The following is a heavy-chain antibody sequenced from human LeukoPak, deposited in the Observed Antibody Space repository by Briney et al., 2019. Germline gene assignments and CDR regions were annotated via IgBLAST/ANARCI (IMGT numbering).Heavy chain of an antibody. J-gene: IGHJ3*02. CDR2: IYPGDSDT. D-gene: IGHD3-3*01. Sequence: GESLKISCQGSGYTFANYWIGWVRQMPEKGLEWMGIIYPGDSDTRYGPSFQGQVTVSADKSVSTAYLQWSSLKASDTATYYCVRLVDLGAFDIWGQGTMVTVSS. CDR1: GYTFANYW. V-gene: IGHV5-51*01. CDR3: VRLVDLGAFDI.